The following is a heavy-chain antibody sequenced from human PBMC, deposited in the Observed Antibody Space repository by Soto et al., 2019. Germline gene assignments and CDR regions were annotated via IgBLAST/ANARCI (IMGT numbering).Heavy chain of an antibody. CDR3: ARDPAADGYYGMDV. J-gene: IGHJ6*02. D-gene: IGHD6-13*01. Sequence: EVQLVESGGGLVKPGGSLRLSCVASEFSFSTYNMNWVRQAPGEGLQWVSFISRTSSHIHYADSVQGRFTISRDNAKNSLYLEMNSLRAEDTAVYSCARDPAADGYYGMDVWGQGTTVTVSS. V-gene: IGHV3-21*01. CDR1: EFSFSTYN. CDR2: ISRTSSHI.